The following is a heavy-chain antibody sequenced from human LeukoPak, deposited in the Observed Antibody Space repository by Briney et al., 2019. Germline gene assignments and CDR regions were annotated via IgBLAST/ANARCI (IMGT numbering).Heavy chain of an antibody. V-gene: IGHV3-7*01. CDR2: IKQDGNEK. Sequence: GGSLRLSCAASGFTFSSYSMNWVRQAPGKGLEWVANIKQDGNEKYYVDSVKGRFTISRDNAKNSLYLQMNSLRAEDTAVYYCAGETDNTWAYSFDIWGQGTMVTVSS. CDR1: GFTFSSYS. CDR3: AGETDNTWAYSFDI. J-gene: IGHJ3*02. D-gene: IGHD3-16*01.